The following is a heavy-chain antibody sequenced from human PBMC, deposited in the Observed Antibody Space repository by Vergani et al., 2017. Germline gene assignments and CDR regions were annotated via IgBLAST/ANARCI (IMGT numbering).Heavy chain of an antibody. CDR3: ARDGYDILTGYYNLLDY. CDR2: ISYDGSNK. V-gene: IGHV3-30-3*01. CDR1: GFTFSSYA. J-gene: IGHJ4*02. D-gene: IGHD3-9*01. Sequence: QVQLVESGGGVVQPGRSLRLSCAASGFTFSSYAMHWVRQAPGKGLEWVAVISYDGSNKYYADSVKGRCTISRDNSKTTLYLQMNSLRAEDTAVYYCARDGYDILTGYYNLLDYWGQGTLVTVSS.